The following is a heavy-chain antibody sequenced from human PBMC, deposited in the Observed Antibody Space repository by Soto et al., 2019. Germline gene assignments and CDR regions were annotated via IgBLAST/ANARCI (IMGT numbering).Heavy chain of an antibody. V-gene: IGHV3-15*01. D-gene: IGHD2-21*01. CDR2: IKSELDGVTT. CDR3: AADTPGVGEGEYEY. J-gene: IGHJ4*02. CDR1: GFTFNTAW. Sequence: DVQLVESGGGSVKTAESLRLSCEASGFTFNTAWMTWVRQAPGKGLEWVALIKSELDGVTTHYAASVKGRFSVSRDDSKKMVYLQMNSLKSEDTAVYYCAADTPGVGEGEYEYWGQGAQVTVSS.